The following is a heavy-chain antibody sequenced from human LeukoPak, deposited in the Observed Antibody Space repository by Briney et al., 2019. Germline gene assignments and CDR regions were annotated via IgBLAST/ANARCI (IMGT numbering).Heavy chain of an antibody. Sequence: GGSLRLSCAASGFTFSSFTVHWVRQIPGERPEWVSSISGDTTYIYYADSIKGRFTISRDNTNTSLFLQMNSLRAEDTATYFCARRGTDASFSFFDVWGQGTMVTVSS. V-gene: IGHV3-21*01. D-gene: IGHD1-1*01. CDR2: ISGDTTYI. CDR1: GFTFSSFT. J-gene: IGHJ3*01. CDR3: ARRGTDASFSFFDV.